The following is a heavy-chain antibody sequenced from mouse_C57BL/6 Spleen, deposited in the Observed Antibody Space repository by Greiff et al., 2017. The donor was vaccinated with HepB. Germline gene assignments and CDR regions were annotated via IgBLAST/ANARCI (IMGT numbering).Heavy chain of an antibody. J-gene: IGHJ3*01. CDR2: ISDGGSYT. V-gene: IGHV5-4*03. CDR1: GFTFSSYA. Sequence: EVKVEESGGGLVKPGGSLKLSCAASGFTFSSYAMSWVRQTPEKRLEWVATISDGGSYTYYPDNVKGRFTISRDNAKNNLYLQMSHLKSEDTAMYYCARGIIYYGSTPFAYWGQGTLVTVSA. D-gene: IGHD1-1*01. CDR3: ARGIIYYGSTPFAY.